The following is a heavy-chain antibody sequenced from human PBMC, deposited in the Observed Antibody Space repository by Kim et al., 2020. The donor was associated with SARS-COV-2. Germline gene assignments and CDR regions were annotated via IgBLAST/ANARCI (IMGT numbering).Heavy chain of an antibody. Sequence: QKFQDRVILTRDTSANTAYMELSSLRSEDTAVYYCARDGCSGGSCFFADYWGQGTLVTVSS. D-gene: IGHD2-15*01. CDR3: ARDGCSGGSCFFADY. V-gene: IGHV1-3*01. J-gene: IGHJ4*02.